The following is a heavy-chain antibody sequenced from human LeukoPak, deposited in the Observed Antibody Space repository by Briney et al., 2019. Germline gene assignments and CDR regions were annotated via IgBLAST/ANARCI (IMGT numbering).Heavy chain of an antibody. V-gene: IGHV4-34*01. CDR3: ARAKWLRFFDY. D-gene: IGHD5-12*01. J-gene: IGHJ4*02. CDR1: GGPFSGYY. Sequence: KPSETLSLTCAVYGGPFSGYYWSWIRQPPGKGLEWIGEINHSGSTNYNPSLKSRVTISVDTSKNQFSLKLSSVTAADTAVYYCARAKWLRFFDYWGQGTLVTVSS. CDR2: INHSGST.